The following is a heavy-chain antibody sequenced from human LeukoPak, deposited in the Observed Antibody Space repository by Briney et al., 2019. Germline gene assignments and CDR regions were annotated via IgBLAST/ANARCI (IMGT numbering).Heavy chain of an antibody. J-gene: IGHJ4*02. D-gene: IGHD3-10*01. CDR1: GYTFTGYY. CDR3: ARAGYYGSGSYYFDY. CDR2: INPNSGGT. V-gene: IGHV1-2*06. Sequence: GASVKVSCKASGYTFTGYYMHWVRQAPGQGLEWMGRINPNSGGTNYAQKFQGRVTMTRNTSISTAYMELSSLRSEDTAVYYCARAGYYGSGSYYFDYWGQGTLVTVSS.